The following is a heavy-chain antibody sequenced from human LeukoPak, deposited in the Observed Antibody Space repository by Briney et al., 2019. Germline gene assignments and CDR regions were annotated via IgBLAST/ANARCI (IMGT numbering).Heavy chain of an antibody. D-gene: IGHD5-24*01. V-gene: IGHV1-2*02. CDR1: GYTFTGYY. Sequence: GASVTVSCTASGYTFTGYYMHWVRQAPGQGLEWMGWINPNSGGTNYAQKFQGRVTMTRDTSISTAYMELSRLRSDDTAVYYCARGKRARWLQAYYFDYWGQGTLVTVSS. J-gene: IGHJ4*02. CDR2: INPNSGGT. CDR3: ARGKRARWLQAYYFDY.